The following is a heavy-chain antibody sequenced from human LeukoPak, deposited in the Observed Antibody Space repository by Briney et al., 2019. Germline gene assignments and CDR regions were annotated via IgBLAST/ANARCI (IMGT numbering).Heavy chain of an antibody. D-gene: IGHD3-10*01. Sequence: GGSLRLSCAASGFTFSSYAMSWVRQAPGKGLEWVSAISGSGGSTYYADSVKGRFTISRDDSKNTLYLQMNSLRAEDTAVYYCASEVLLWFGEFDYWGQGTLVTVSS. V-gene: IGHV3-23*01. CDR2: ISGSGGST. CDR1: GFTFSSYA. CDR3: ASEVLLWFGEFDY. J-gene: IGHJ4*02.